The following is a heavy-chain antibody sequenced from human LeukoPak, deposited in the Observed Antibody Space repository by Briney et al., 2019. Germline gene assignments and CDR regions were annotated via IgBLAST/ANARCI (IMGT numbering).Heavy chain of an antibody. J-gene: IGHJ4*02. Sequence: PSETLSLTCTVSGGSISSGDYYWSWIRQPPGKGLEWIGYIYYSGSTYYNPSLKSRVTISVDTSKNQFSLKLSSVTAADTAVYYCARAEIPNYYGSGTHTNDFDYWGQGTLVTVSS. V-gene: IGHV4-30-4*08. CDR2: IYYSGST. D-gene: IGHD3-10*01. CDR3: ARAEIPNYYGSGTHTNDFDY. CDR1: GGSISSGDYY.